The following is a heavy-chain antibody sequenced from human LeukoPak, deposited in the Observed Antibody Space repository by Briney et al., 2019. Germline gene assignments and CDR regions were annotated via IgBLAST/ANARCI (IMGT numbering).Heavy chain of an antibody. CDR3: AKRDGTRGYAFDY. D-gene: IGHD5-24*01. V-gene: IGHV3-30-3*02. J-gene: IGHJ4*02. CDR1: GFTFSSYA. Sequence: GGSLRLSCAASGFTFSSYAMHWVRQAPGKGLEWVAVISYDGSNKYYADSVKGRFTISRDNSKNTLYLQMNSLRAEDTAIYYCAKRDGTRGYAFDYWGQGTLVTVSS. CDR2: ISYDGSNK.